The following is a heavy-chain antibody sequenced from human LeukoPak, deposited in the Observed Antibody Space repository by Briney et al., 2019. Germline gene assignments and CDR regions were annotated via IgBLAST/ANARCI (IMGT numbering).Heavy chain of an antibody. Sequence: PGGSLRLSCAASGFTFSDYYMGWIRQAPGKGLEWISYITSSSSDTNYADSVKGRFTISRDNAKRSLYLQMNSLRAEDTAVYYCARDYDILTGYFRGGFDYWGQGTLVTVSS. CDR3: ARDYDILTGYFRGGFDY. V-gene: IGHV3-11*05. D-gene: IGHD3-9*01. CDR1: GFTFSDYY. J-gene: IGHJ4*02. CDR2: ITSSSSDT.